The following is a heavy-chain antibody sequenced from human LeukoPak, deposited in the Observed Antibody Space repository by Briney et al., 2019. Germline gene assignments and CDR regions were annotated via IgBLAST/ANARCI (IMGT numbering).Heavy chain of an antibody. Sequence: AGESLKISCQGSGYTFSDLWIGWVRLMPGKGLEWVGSFIPGGAQVRYSPSFQGQVTISPDKSIRTAYLQWSSLKASDTAMYYCARRSSYTTSSGNYFQYWGQGALVSVSS. V-gene: IGHV5-51*01. J-gene: IGHJ4*02. CDR1: GYTFSDLW. CDR3: ARRSSYTTSSGNYFQY. D-gene: IGHD2/OR15-2a*01. CDR2: FIPGGAQV.